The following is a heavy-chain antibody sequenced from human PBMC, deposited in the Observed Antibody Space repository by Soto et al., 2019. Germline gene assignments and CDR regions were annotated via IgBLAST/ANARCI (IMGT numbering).Heavy chain of an antibody. CDR1: GGTFSSYA. CDR2: IIPIFGTA. CDR3: ARVTGGYYYYYGMDV. V-gene: IGHV1-69*13. D-gene: IGHD2-15*01. Sequence: SGKVSGKASGGTFSSYAISWVRQAPGQGLEWMGGIIPIFGTANYAQKFQGRVTITADESTSTAYMELSSLRSEDTAVYYCARVTGGYYYYYGMDVSGRGTTVTVSS. J-gene: IGHJ6*02.